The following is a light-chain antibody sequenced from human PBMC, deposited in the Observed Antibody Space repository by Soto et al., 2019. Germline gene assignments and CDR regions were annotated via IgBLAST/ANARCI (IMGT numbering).Light chain of an antibody. CDR2: GAS. CDR1: QSVSSSY. V-gene: IGKV3-20*01. J-gene: IGKJ4*01. Sequence: EIVLTQSPGTLSLSPGERATLSCRASQSVSSSYLAWYQQKAGQAPRLLIYGASRRVTGIPDRFSGSGSGTDFTLTISRLEPEDFALYYCQQYGSSIIFGGGTKVEIK. CDR3: QQYGSSII.